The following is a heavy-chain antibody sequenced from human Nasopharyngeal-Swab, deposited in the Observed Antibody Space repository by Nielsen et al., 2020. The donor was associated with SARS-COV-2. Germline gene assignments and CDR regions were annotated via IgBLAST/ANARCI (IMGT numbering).Heavy chain of an antibody. V-gene: IGHV3-69-1*01. D-gene: IGHD3-9*01. CDR2: ISSSSYV. J-gene: IGHJ6*02. Sequence: WIRQPPGKGLEWVSSISSSSYVYYADSVKGRFTISRDNAKNSLYLQMNSLRAGDTAVYYCARDGWYDILTGYLALYYYYYGMDVWGQGTTVTVSS. CDR3: ARDGWYDILTGYLALYYYYYGMDV.